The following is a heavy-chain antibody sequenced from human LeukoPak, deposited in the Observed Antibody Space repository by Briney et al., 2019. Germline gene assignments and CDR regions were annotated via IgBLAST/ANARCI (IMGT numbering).Heavy chain of an antibody. CDR3: ARVESMSYYDSSGYYGY. J-gene: IGHJ4*02. CDR2: INPSGGST. Sequence: ASVKVSCKASGYIFTSYFMHWVRQAPGQGLEWMGLINPSGGSTRYAQKFQGRVTMTRDMSTSTAYMELRSLRSDDTAVYYCARVESMSYYDSSGYYGYWGQGTLVTVSS. V-gene: IGHV1-46*01. CDR1: GYIFTSYF. D-gene: IGHD3-22*01.